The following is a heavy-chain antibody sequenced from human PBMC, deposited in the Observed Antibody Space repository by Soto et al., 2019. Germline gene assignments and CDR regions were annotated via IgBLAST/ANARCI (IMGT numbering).Heavy chain of an antibody. D-gene: IGHD6-19*01. CDR3: ARCEAVARTYYFDY. CDR1: GGTFSSYA. CDR2: IIPIFGTA. Sequence: GASVKVSCKASGGTFSSYAISWVRQAPGQGLEWMGGIIPIFGTANCAQKFQGRVTITADKSTSTAYMELSSLRSEDTAVYYCARCEAVARTYYFDYWGQGTLVTVSS. V-gene: IGHV1-69*06. J-gene: IGHJ4*02.